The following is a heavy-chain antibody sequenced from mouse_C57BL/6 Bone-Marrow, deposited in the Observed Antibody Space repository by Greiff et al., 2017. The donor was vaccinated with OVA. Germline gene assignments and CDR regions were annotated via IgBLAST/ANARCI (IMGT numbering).Heavy chain of an antibody. J-gene: IGHJ1*03. CDR2: FYPGSGSI. V-gene: IGHV1-62-2*01. CDR1: GYTFTEYT. Sequence: QVQLQQSGAELVKPGASVKLSCKASGYTFTEYTIHWVKQRSGQGLEWIGWFYPGSGSIKYNEKFKDKATLTADKSSSTVYMELSRLTSEDSAVYFWARHETSYGSSYGYWYFDVWGTGTTVTVSS. D-gene: IGHD1-1*01. CDR3: ARHETSYGSSYGYWYFDV.